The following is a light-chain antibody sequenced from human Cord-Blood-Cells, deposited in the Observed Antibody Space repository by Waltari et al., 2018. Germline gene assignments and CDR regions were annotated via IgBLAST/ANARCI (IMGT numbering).Light chain of an antibody. CDR1: SSAVGGYNF. CDR3: SSYTSSSTLV. Sequence: QSALTQPAPVSGSPGQAITISCTGTSSAVGGYNFFSWYQQHPGKDPKLMIYDVSKRPSGVSNRFSGSKSGNTASLTISGLQAEDEADYYCSSYTSSSTLVFGGGTKLTVL. J-gene: IGLJ3*02. CDR2: DVS. V-gene: IGLV2-14*01.